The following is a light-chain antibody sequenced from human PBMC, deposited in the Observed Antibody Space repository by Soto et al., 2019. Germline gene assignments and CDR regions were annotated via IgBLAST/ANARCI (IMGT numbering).Light chain of an antibody. J-gene: IGKJ1*01. V-gene: IGKV3-15*01. CDR2: GAS. CDR1: QSVSSN. CDR3: QQYNNWWT. Sequence: EIVMTQSPATLSVSPGERATLSCRASQSVSSNLAWYQQKPGQAPRLLIYGASTRATGIPARFSGSGSGTTFTLTISNLQAEDFSVYYCQQYNNWWTFGQGTKLEIK.